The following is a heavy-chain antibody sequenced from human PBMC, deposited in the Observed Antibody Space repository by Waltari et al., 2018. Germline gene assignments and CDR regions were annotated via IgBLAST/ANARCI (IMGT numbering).Heavy chain of an antibody. Sequence: EVQLLESGGGLVQPGGSLRLSCAASGFTFSSYAMSWVRQAPGKGLEWVSAIMGSVGSTYYADSVKGRFTISRDNSKNTLYLQMNSLRAEDTAVYYCAKGSKRDTAMVTFDYWGQGTLVTVSS. CDR3: AKGSKRDTAMVTFDY. D-gene: IGHD5-18*01. CDR1: GFTFSSYA. J-gene: IGHJ4*02. V-gene: IGHV3-23*01. CDR2: IMGSVGST.